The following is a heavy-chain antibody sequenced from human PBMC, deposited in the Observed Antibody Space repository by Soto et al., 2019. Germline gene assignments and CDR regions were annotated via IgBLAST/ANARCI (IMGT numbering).Heavy chain of an antibody. CDR1: GFIFNNYA. CDR2: ISNDGSNI. J-gene: IGHJ4*02. Sequence: PGGSLRLSCVASGFIFNNYAIHWVRQAPGKGLEWVAVISNDGSNIYYADSVKGRFTISRDNSKNTLYLQMNSLRAEDTAVYYCAEDNSYSGLHTGRFDYWGQGTLVTVSS. CDR3: AEDNSYSGLHTGRFDY. D-gene: IGHD1-26*01. V-gene: IGHV3-30*18.